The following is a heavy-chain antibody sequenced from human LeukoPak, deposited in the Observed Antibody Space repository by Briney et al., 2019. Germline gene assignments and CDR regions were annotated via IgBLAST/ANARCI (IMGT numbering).Heavy chain of an antibody. CDR2: IYYSGST. CDR3: ARGPSGTAARPTTLDY. J-gene: IGHJ4*02. V-gene: IGHV4-39*07. D-gene: IGHD6-6*01. Sequence: SETLSLTCTVSGGSISSSSYYWGWIRQPPGKGLEWIASIYYSGSTYCNPSLKSRVTISVDTSKNQFSLKLSSVTAADTAVYYCARGPSGTAARPTTLDYWGQGTLVTVSS. CDR1: GGSISSSSYY.